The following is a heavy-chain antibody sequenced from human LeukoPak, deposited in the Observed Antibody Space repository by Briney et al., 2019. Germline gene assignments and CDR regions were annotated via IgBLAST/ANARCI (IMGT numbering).Heavy chain of an antibody. D-gene: IGHD1-7*01. CDR3: ARDLGYNWNYWFDP. V-gene: IGHV1-69*04. Sequence: SVKVSCKASGGTFSSYAISWVRPAPGQGLEWMGRIIPILGIANYAQKFQGRVTITADKSTSTAYMELSSLRSEDTAVYYCARDLGYNWNYWFDPWGQGTLVTVSS. J-gene: IGHJ5*02. CDR2: IIPILGIA. CDR1: GGTFSSYA.